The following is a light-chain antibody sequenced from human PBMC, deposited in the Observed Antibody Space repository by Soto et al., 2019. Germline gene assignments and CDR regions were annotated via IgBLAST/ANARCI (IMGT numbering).Light chain of an antibody. Sequence: QSVLTQPASVSGSPGQSITISCTGISSDVGGYNYVSWYQHHPGKAPKLMIYEVSNRPSGVSNRFSGSKSGNTASLTISGLQAEDEADYYCSSYTSSSTRVFGTGTKVTVL. V-gene: IGLV2-14*01. CDR3: SSYTSSSTRV. CDR2: EVS. J-gene: IGLJ1*01. CDR1: SSDVGGYNY.